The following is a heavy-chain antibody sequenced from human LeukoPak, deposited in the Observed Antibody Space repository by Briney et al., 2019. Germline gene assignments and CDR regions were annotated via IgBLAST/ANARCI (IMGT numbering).Heavy chain of an antibody. J-gene: IGHJ4*02. CDR3: AKEIYAYGSRGFNY. Sequence: GGSLRLSCSASQFTFSYYAMTWVRQAPGKGLEWVSGVSSSGDYTYYANSVKGRFTISRDNSKNTLYLQLSSLRVEDTVVYYCAKEIYAYGSRGFNYWGQGTLVTVSS. D-gene: IGHD3-10*01. CDR1: QFTFSYYA. V-gene: IGHV3-23*01. CDR2: VSSSGDYT.